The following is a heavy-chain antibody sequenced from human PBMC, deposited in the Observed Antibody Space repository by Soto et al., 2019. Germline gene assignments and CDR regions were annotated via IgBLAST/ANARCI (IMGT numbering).Heavy chain of an antibody. CDR1: GGSISSYY. D-gene: IGHD2-2*01. Sequence: SETLSLTCTVSGGSISSYYWSWIRQPPGKGLEWIGYIYYSGSTNYNPSLKSRVTISVDTSKNQFSLKLSSVTAADTAVYYCARHFPGPRVEYQLPRPYYYYYGMDVWGQGTTDTVSS. V-gene: IGHV4-59*08. CDR3: ARHFPGPRVEYQLPRPYYYYYGMDV. CDR2: IYYSGST. J-gene: IGHJ6*02.